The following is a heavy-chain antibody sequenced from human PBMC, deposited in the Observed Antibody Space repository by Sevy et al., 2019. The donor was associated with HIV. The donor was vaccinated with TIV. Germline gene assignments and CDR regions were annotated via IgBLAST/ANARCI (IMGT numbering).Heavy chain of an antibody. CDR1: GFTLSDSG. V-gene: IGHV3-30*02. CDR3: AKRPTAA. CDR2: IQVDGREK. Sequence: GGSLRLSCAASGFTLSDSGVHWVRQAPGMGLEWVAFIQVDGREKFYTDSVKGRFTISRDSSKNTVYLQMNSLRGEDTAVYYCAKRPTAAWGQRTLVTVSS. J-gene: IGHJ5*02.